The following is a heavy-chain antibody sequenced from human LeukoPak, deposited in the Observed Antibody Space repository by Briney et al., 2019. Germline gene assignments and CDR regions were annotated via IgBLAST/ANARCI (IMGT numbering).Heavy chain of an antibody. CDR3: AKVAAIIAVAGYGDY. Sequence: GGSLRLSCAASGFTFSSYAMSWVRQPPGKGLEWVSAISCSGGSTYYADSVKGRFTNSRDNSKNTLYLQMNSLRAEDTAVYYCAKVAAIIAVAGYGDYWGQGTLVTVSS. D-gene: IGHD6-19*01. CDR2: ISCSGGST. V-gene: IGHV3-23*01. CDR1: GFTFSSYA. J-gene: IGHJ4*02.